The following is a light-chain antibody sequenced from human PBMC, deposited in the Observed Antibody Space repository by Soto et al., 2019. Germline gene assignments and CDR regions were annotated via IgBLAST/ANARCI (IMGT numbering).Light chain of an antibody. J-gene: IGKJ1*01. CDR2: GAS. V-gene: IGKV3-20*01. CDR3: QHYGSLIQT. Sequence: DIMIAQSPGTLSVTQGERATLSCRASQSVSSNLAWYQQRPGQPPNLLIFGASHRAPDIPDRFSGSGSGTDFTLTISRLEPEDFAVYYCQHYGSLIQTFGQGTKVDIK. CDR1: QSVSSN.